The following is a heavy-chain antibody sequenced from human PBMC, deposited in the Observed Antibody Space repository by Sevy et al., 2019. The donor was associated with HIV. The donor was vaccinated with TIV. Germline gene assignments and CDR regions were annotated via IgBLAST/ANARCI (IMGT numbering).Heavy chain of an antibody. CDR3: ARAGCTKPHDY. D-gene: IGHD2-8*01. CDR2: LSFGCGEI. Sequence: GGSLRLSCAASGFTFSKYSMSWVRQPPGKGLEWVSTLSFGCGEINHADSVKGRFTISRGNSKNSLYLQMNNLSAEDTAVYYCARAGCTKPHDYWGQGTLVTVSS. CDR1: GFTFSKYS. J-gene: IGHJ4*02. V-gene: IGHV3-23*01.